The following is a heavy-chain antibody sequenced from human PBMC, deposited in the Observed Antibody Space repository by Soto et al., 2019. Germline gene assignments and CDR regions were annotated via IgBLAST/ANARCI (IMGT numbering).Heavy chain of an antibody. CDR2: IYYSGST. Sequence: SETLSLTCTVSGGSISSGDYYWSWIRQPPGKGLEWIGYIYYSGSTYYNPSLKSRVTISVDTSKNQFSLKLSSVTAADTAVYYCARGLRETGWFVELPRLYYDDSPSPEWFDPCHQGTPLSVPS. D-gene: IGHD3-22*01. J-gene: IGHJ5*02. CDR3: ARGLRETGWFVELPRLYYDDSPSPEWFDP. V-gene: IGHV4-30-4*01. CDR1: GGSISSGDYY.